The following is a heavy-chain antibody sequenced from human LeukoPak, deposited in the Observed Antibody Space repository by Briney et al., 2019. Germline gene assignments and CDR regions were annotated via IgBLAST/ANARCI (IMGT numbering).Heavy chain of an antibody. V-gene: IGHV4-4*07. CDR3: ARDDNDFWSGIDAFDI. D-gene: IGHD3-3*01. J-gene: IGHJ3*02. CDR2: IYTSGST. Sequence: SETLSLICTVSGGSISSYYWSWIRQPAGKGLEWIGRIYTSGSTNYNPSLKSRVTMSVDTSKNQFSLKLSSVTAADTAVYYCARDDNDFWSGIDAFDIWGQGTMVTVSS. CDR1: GGSISSYY.